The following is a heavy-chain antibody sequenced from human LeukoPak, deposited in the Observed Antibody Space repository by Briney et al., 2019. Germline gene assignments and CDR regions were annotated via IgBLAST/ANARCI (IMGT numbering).Heavy chain of an antibody. CDR2: MYYSGST. V-gene: IGHV4-59*08. CDR1: GGSISSYC. Sequence: PSETLSLTCTVSGGSISSYCWSWIRQPPGKGLEWIGYMYYSGSTNHNPSLKSRVTISVDTSKNQFSLKLSSVTAADTAVYYCARRPGYWYFDLWGRGTLVTVSS. D-gene: IGHD7-27*01. J-gene: IGHJ2*01. CDR3: ARRPGYWYFDL.